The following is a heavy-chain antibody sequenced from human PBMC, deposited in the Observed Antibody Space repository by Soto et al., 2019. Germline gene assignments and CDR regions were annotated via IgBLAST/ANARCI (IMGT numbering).Heavy chain of an antibody. D-gene: IGHD3-10*01. V-gene: IGHV4-31*03. J-gene: IGHJ5*02. CDR1: GGSISSGGYY. CDR2: IYYSGST. CDR3: ARMAGVESTLISWFDP. Sequence: QVQLQESGPGLVKPSQTLFLTCTVSGGSISSGGYYWSWIRQHPGKGLEWIGYIYYSGSTYYNPSLKSRVTISVDTSKNQFSLKLSSVTAADTAVYYCARMAGVESTLISWFDPWGQGTLVTVSS.